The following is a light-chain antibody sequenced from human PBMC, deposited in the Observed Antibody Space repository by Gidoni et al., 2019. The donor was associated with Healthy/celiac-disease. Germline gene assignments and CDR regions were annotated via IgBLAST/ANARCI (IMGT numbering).Light chain of an antibody. CDR1: SSDVGSYNL. J-gene: IGLJ2*01. CDR2: EVS. Sequence: QSALTQPASVSGSPGQSITISCTGTSSDVGSYNLVSWYQQHPGKAPKLMIYEVSKRPSGVSNRFSGSKSGNTASLTISGLQAEDEADYYCCSNAGSSTRHVVFGGGTKLTVL. V-gene: IGLV2-23*02. CDR3: CSNAGSSTRHVV.